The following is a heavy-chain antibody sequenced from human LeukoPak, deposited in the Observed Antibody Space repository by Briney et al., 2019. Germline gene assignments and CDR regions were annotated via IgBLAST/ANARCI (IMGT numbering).Heavy chain of an antibody. CDR1: GGSISSYY. CDR3: ARVGRYGYNLEYFYY. V-gene: IGHV4-59*01. D-gene: IGHD5-24*01. J-gene: IGHJ4*02. Sequence: PSETLSLTCTVSGGSISSYYWSWIRQPPGKGLEWIGYIYYSGSTNYNPSLKSRVTISVDTSKNQFSLKLSSVTAADTAVYYCARVGRYGYNLEYFYYWGQGTLVTVSS. CDR2: IYYSGST.